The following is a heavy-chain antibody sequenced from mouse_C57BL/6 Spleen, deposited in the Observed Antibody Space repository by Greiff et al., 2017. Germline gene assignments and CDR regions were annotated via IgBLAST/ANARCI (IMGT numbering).Heavy chain of an antibody. CDR1: GFSFNTYA. V-gene: IGHV10-1*01. Sequence: EVQVVESGGGLVQPKGSLKLSCAASGFSFNTYAMNWVRQAPGKGLEWVARIRSKSNNYATYYADSVKDRFTISRDDSESMLYLQMNNLKTEDTAMYYCVRQGGYYGLDYWGQGTSVTVSS. J-gene: IGHJ4*01. CDR2: IRSKSNNYAT. CDR3: VRQGGYYGLDY.